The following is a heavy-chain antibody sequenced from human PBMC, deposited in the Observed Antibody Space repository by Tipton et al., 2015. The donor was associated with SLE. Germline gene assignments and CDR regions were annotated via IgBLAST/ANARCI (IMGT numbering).Heavy chain of an antibody. J-gene: IGHJ4*02. Sequence: TLSLTCTVSGASVSKYYWSWIRQPAGKGLEWIGRIYIDGSGSIKYNPSLKGRVTMSVDTSKNQISLNLSSVTAADTAVYYCARTERRGDYVYWGQGRLVTVSS. D-gene: IGHD4-17*01. CDR2: IYIDGSGSI. V-gene: IGHV4-4*07. CDR1: GASVSKYY. CDR3: ARTERRGDYVY.